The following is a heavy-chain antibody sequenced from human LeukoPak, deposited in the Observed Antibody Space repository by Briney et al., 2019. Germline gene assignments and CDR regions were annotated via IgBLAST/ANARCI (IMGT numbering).Heavy chain of an antibody. Sequence: PGGSLRLSCAASGFTFNTYAMSWVRQAPGKGLEWVSAISGRDAGTYYTNSVKGRFTISRDNSKNTLYLQMGSLRADDTAVYYCATTVAWIPAAPPQYYFDNWGQGTLVTVSS. V-gene: IGHV3-23*01. D-gene: IGHD2-2*01. CDR3: ATTVAWIPAAPPQYYFDN. CDR2: ISGRDAGT. CDR1: GFTFNTYA. J-gene: IGHJ4*02.